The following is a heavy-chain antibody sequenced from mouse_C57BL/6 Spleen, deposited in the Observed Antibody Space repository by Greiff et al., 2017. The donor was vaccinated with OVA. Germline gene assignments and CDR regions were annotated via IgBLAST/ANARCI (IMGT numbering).Heavy chain of an antibody. V-gene: IGHV1-22*01. D-gene: IGHD2-3*01. J-gene: IGHJ4*01. Sequence: VQLQQSGPELVKPGASVKMSCKASGYTFTDYNMHWVKQSHGKSLEWIGYINPNNGGTSYNQKFKGKATLTVNKSSSAAYMELRSLTSEDSAVYYCAREDGYFYYYAMDYWGQGTSVTVSS. CDR2: INPNNGGT. CDR1: GYTFTDYN. CDR3: AREDGYFYYYAMDY.